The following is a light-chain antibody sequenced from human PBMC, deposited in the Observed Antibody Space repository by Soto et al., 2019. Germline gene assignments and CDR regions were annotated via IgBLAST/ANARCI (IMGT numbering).Light chain of an antibody. J-gene: IGKJ1*01. V-gene: IGKV1-39*01. CDR2: GPS. CDR1: LTIGYS. CDR3: QQTYNIPRT. Sequence: DIQMTQSPSSLSASVGDRVIITCRASLTIGYSLSWFQQHAGKPPTLLIYGPSALHSVVPARFSGRGSGTAFPLTISNMQRTDFATYYCQQTYNIPRTFGQGTKVEFK.